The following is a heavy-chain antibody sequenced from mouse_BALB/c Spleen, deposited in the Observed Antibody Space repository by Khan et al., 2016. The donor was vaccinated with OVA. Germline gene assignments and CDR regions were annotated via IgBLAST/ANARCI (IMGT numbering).Heavy chain of an antibody. V-gene: IGHV1-4*01. CDR1: GYTFTSYT. J-gene: IGHJ3*01. CDR3: AREGAYYRSDGWFAY. Sequence: QVQLQQSGAELARPGASVKMSCKASGYTFTSYTMHWVKQRPGQGLEWIGHINPSSGYTNYNQKFKDKATLTAEKSSRIAYMQLSSLTSEDSAVYYCAREGAYYRSDGWFAYWGQGTLVTVSA. D-gene: IGHD2-14*01. CDR2: INPSSGYT.